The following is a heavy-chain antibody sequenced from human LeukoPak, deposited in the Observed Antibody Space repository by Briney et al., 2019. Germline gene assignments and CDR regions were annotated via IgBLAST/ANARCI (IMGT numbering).Heavy chain of an antibody. D-gene: IGHD2-21*02. Sequence: SVKVSCKASGGTFSSYAISWVRQAPGQGLEWMGRIIPIFGIANYAQKFQGRVTITADKSTSTAYMELSSLRSEDTAVYYCARGPSPVVTAANWFDPWGQGTLVTVSS. CDR3: ARGPSPVVTAANWFDP. CDR2: IIPIFGIA. V-gene: IGHV1-69*04. CDR1: GGTFSSYA. J-gene: IGHJ5*02.